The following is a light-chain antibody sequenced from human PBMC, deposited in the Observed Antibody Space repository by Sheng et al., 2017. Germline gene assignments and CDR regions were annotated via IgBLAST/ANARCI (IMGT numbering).Light chain of an antibody. V-gene: IGKV3-20*01. Sequence: EVLLTQSPGTLSLSPGERATLSCKASQSFNTDSLAWYQQKPGQAPRLLFYGASSRATGIPDRFSGSGSGTDFTLTISRLEPEDFAVYYCQQYGSSPPWTFGQGTKLEIK. J-gene: IGKJ1*01. CDR3: QQYGSSPPWT. CDR2: GAS. CDR1: QSFNTDS.